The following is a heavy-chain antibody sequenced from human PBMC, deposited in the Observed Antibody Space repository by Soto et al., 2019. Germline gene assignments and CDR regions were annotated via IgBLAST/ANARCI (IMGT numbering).Heavy chain of an antibody. D-gene: IGHD6-19*01. CDR3: AKDKAVALYYYYGMDV. CDR2: ISSSSSTI. CDR1: GFIFSSYS. J-gene: IGHJ6*02. Sequence: GGSLRLSCAASGFIFSSYSMNWVRQAPGKGLEWVSYISSSSSTIYYADSVKGRFTISRDNSKNTLYLQMNSLRAEDTAVYYCAKDKAVALYYYYGMDVWGQGTTVTVSS. V-gene: IGHV3-48*01.